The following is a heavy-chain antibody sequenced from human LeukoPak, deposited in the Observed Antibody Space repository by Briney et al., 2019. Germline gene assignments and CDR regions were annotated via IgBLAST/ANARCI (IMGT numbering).Heavy chain of an antibody. J-gene: IGHJ4*02. CDR2: ISPYNGNT. D-gene: IGHD3-22*01. Sequence: ASVKVTCKASVYKFTNYGISWVRQPPAQGLEWMGLISPYNGNTIYAQKLQGRLTMTTDTSTSTAYMELRSLRSDDTAVYYCARGSPPRVYYDRSGYYSYYFDYWGQGTLVTVSS. CDR3: ARGSPPRVYYDRSGYYSYYFDY. V-gene: IGHV1-18*01. CDR1: VYKFTNYG.